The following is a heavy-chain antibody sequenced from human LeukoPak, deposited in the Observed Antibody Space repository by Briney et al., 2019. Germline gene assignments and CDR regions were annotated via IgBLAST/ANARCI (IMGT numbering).Heavy chain of an antibody. D-gene: IGHD6-6*01. J-gene: IGHJ4*02. V-gene: IGHV1-69*02. Sequence: GASVKVSCKASGGTFSSYTISWVRQAPGQGFEWMGRIIPISHIANYAQKFQGRVTITADTSTSTAYMELSSLTSEDTAVYYCATGPDGARLLDSWGQGTLVTVSS. CDR3: ATGPDGARLLDS. CDR2: IIPISHIA. CDR1: GGTFSSYT.